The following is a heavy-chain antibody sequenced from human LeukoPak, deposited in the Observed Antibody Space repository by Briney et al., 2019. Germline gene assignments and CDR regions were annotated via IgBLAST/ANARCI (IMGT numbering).Heavy chain of an antibody. CDR2: TIPIFGTA. V-gene: IGHV1-69*13. Sequence: ASVKVSCKASGGTFSTYTISWVRQAPGQGLEWMGGTIPIFGTANYAQKLQGRVTITADESTTTAYMELSSLRSEDTAVYYCARETRDGPPGWGQGTLVTVSS. CDR3: ARETRDGPPG. D-gene: IGHD5-24*01. CDR1: GGTFSTYT. J-gene: IGHJ4*02.